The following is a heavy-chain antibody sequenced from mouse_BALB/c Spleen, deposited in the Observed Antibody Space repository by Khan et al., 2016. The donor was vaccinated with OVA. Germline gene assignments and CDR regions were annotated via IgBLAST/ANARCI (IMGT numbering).Heavy chain of an antibody. CDR1: GFTFTNYG. J-gene: IGHJ1*01. D-gene: IGHD2-9*01. Sequence: QIQLVQSGPELKKPGETVKISCKASGFTFTNYGMNWVKQAPGKGLRWMGWINTYTGEPTYADDFKGRFAFSLETSASTAYLQINNLKNEDTATYFCARAFYCYDRYLDVWGAGTTVTVSS. CDR3: ARAFYCYDRYLDV. CDR2: INTYTGEP. V-gene: IGHV9-3-1*01.